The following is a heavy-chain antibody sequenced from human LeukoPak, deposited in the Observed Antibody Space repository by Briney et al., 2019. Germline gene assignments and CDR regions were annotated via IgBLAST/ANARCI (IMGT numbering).Heavy chain of an antibody. CDR1: GFTFSSYW. CDR2: INSDGSST. V-gene: IGHV3-74*01. CDR3: ARSAAAGFSYYSYYMDV. J-gene: IGHJ6*03. D-gene: IGHD6-13*01. Sequence: GRSLRLSCAASGFTFSSYWMHWVRQAPGKGLVWVSRINSDGSSTTYADSVKGRLTISRDNAKNTLYLQVISLRAEDTAVYYCARSAAAGFSYYSYYMDVWGKGTTVTISS.